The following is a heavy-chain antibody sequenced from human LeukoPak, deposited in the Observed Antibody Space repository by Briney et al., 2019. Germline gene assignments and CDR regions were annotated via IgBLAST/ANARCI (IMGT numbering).Heavy chain of an antibody. J-gene: IGHJ4*02. CDR1: GYSISSGYY. CDR3: ARDGSTGYFDY. CDR2: KYHSGST. Sequence: SETLSLTCAVSGYSISSGYYWGWIRQPPGKGLEWIARKYHSGSTYYNPSLKSRVTISVDKSKNQFSLKLSSLTAADTAVYYCARDGSTGYFDYWGQGTLVTVSS. D-gene: IGHD1-14*01. V-gene: IGHV4-38-2*02.